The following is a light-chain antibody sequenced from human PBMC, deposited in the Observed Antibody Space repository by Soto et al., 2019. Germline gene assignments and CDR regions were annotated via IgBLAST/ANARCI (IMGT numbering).Light chain of an antibody. J-gene: IGKJ3*01. V-gene: IGKV1-33*01. Sequence: DIQMTQSPSSLSASVGDRVTITCQASQDITNYLNWYQQKPGNAPNLLIYDASNLETGVPSKSSGSGSETHFTFTIHSLHSEGIAPYYCKQYHTNRVTFGPGTNFDIK. CDR2: DAS. CDR1: QDITNY. CDR3: KQYHTNRVT.